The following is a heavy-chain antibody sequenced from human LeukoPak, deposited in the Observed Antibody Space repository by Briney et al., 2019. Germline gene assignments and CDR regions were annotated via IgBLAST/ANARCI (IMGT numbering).Heavy chain of an antibody. Sequence: GGSLRLSCAASGFTFSSYGMHWVRQAPGKGLEWVAFIRYDGSNKYYADSVKGRFTISRDNSKNTLYLQMNSPRAEDTAVYYCAKERESIAVAGNDYWGXGTLVTVSS. CDR3: AKERESIAVAGNDY. V-gene: IGHV3-30*02. CDR1: GFTFSSYG. CDR2: IRYDGSNK. J-gene: IGHJ4*02. D-gene: IGHD6-19*01.